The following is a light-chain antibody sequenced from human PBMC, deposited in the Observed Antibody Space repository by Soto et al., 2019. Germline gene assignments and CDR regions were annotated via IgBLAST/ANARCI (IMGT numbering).Light chain of an antibody. CDR2: DAS. Sequence: DIQMTQSPPTLSASVGDRVTITCWASQNINKWLAWYQQKPGKAPNLLIFDASTLESGVPSRFSGSGFGTEFTLTISSLQPDDFATYYCQQYKSYWTFGQGTVVEI. CDR3: QQYKSYWT. V-gene: IGKV1-5*01. J-gene: IGKJ1*01. CDR1: QNINKW.